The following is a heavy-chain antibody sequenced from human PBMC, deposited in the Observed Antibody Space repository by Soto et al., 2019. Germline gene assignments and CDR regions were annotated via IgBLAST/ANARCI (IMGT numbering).Heavy chain of an antibody. CDR2: ISGSGGST. D-gene: IGHD2-2*01. CDR1: GFTFSSYA. J-gene: IGHJ4*02. CDR3: AKRPGTYQLLGFVDY. V-gene: IGHV3-23*01. Sequence: PGGSLRLSCAASGFTFSSYAMSWVRQAPGKGLEWVSAISGSGGSTYSADSVKGRFTISRDTSTNPLYLQMNGLRAEDTAVYYCAKRPGTYQLLGFVDYWGQGTLVTVSS.